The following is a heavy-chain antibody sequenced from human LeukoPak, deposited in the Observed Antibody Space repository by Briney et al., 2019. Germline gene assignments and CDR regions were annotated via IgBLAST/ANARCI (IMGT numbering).Heavy chain of an antibody. Sequence: GGSLRLSCAASGFTVSSNYMSWVRQASGKGLEGGSVLYSGGSTYYATSVQGRFTISRDNSKNKLYLQMISLRAEDTAVYYCARVPAAVWGQGTLVTVSS. D-gene: IGHD2-2*01. V-gene: IGHV3-53*05. CDR1: GFTVSSNY. CDR2: LYSGGST. CDR3: ARVPAAV. J-gene: IGHJ4*02.